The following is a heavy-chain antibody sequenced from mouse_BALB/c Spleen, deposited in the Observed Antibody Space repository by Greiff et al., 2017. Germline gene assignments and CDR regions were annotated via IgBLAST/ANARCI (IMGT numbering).Heavy chain of an antibody. D-gene: IGHD2-10*02. J-gene: IGHJ4*01. CDR1: GFTFSSYG. CDR3: ARETYGKGYAMDY. Sequence: EVQVVESGGDLVKPGGSLKLSCAASGFTFSSYGMSWVRQTPDKRLEWVATISSGGSYTYYPDSVKGRFTISRDNAKNTLYLQMSSLKSEDTAMYYCARETYGKGYAMDYWGQGTSVTVSS. V-gene: IGHV5-6*01. CDR2: ISSGGSYT.